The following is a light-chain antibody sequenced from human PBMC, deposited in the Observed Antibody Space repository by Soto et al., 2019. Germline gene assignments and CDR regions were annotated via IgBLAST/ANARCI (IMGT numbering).Light chain of an antibody. CDR2: TDN. Sequence: QSVLTQPPSASGTPGQRVTISCSGSSSNIGSNTVNWYQQLPGTAPKVLIYTDNERPSGVPDRFSGSKSGTSASLAINGLQSGDEADYYCGAWDESLNGYVFGTGTKLTVL. J-gene: IGLJ1*01. CDR1: SSNIGSNT. CDR3: GAWDESLNGYV. V-gene: IGLV1-44*01.